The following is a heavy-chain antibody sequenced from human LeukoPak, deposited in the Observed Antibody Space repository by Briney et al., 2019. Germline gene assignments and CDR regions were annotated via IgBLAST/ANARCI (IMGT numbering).Heavy chain of an antibody. J-gene: IGHJ4*02. V-gene: IGHV3-64*01. CDR1: GFTFSSYA. CDR3: ARGVLTYYYDSSGYYDY. Sequence: GGSLRLSCSASGFTFSSYAMHWVRQAPGKGLEYVSAISSNSGSTYYANDVKGRFTISRDNSKNTLYLQMGSLRAEDMAVYYCARGVLTYYYDSSGYYDYWGQGTLVTVSS. CDR2: ISSNSGST. D-gene: IGHD3-22*01.